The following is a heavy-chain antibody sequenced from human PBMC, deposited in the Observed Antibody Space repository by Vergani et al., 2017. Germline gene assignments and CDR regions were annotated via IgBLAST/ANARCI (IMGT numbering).Heavy chain of an antibody. Sequence: EVQLVESGGGLVQPGGSLRLSCAASGFTFSSYAMSWVRQAPGKGLEWVSAISGSGGSTYYADSVKGRFTISRDNSKNTLYLQMNSLRAEDTAVYYCARDRQSSSGDYYYGMDVWGQGTTVTVSS. CDR1: GFTFSSYA. CDR2: ISGSGGST. J-gene: IGHJ6*02. V-gene: IGHV3-23*04. D-gene: IGHD6-6*01. CDR3: ARDRQSSSGDYYYGMDV.